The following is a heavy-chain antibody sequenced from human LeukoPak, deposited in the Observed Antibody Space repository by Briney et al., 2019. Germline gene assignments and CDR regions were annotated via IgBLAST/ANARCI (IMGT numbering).Heavy chain of an antibody. Sequence: SVKVSCKASGDTFNSYAISWVRQAPGQGLEWMGGIIPIFGTANYAQKFQGRVTITADESTTTAYMELSSLRSEDTAVYYCARGVVASRPNHFDYWGQGTLVTVSS. D-gene: IGHD1-14*01. CDR3: ARGVVASRPNHFDY. CDR2: IIPIFGTA. J-gene: IGHJ4*02. V-gene: IGHV1-69*13. CDR1: GDTFNSYA.